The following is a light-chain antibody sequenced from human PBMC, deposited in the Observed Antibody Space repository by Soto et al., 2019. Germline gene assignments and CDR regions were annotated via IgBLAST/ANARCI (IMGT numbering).Light chain of an antibody. J-gene: IGLJ1*01. CDR1: RSDIGDSNF. Sequence: QSALTQPASVSGSPGQSVTISCTGPRSDIGDSNFISWYQHSPGKAPRLLIYEVNNRHSGISRRFSGSKAGNTASLTISGLLDDDEGDYFCASFRSGTILIFGSGTKVTVL. V-gene: IGLV2-14*01. CDR3: ASFRSGTILI. CDR2: EVN.